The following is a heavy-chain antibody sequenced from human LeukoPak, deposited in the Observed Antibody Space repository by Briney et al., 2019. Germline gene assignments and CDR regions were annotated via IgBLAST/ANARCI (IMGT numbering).Heavy chain of an antibody. D-gene: IGHD3-22*01. CDR1: GYTLTELS. J-gene: IGHJ4*02. V-gene: IGHV1-46*01. Sequence: ASVKVSCKVSGYTLTELSMHWVRQAPGKGLEWMGIINPSGGSTSYAQKFQGRVTMTRDTSTSTVYMELSSLRSEDTAVYYCARVIGDSSGYYYVSDYWGQGTLVTVSS. CDR3: ARVIGDSSGYYYVSDY. CDR2: INPSGGST.